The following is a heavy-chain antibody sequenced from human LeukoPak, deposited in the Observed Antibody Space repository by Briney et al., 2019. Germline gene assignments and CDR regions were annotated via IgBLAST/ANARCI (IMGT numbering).Heavy chain of an antibody. J-gene: IGHJ4*02. CDR3: ARDTTYYDILTGSDYFDY. Sequence: SGGSLRLSCAASGFTFSSYEMNWVRQAPGKGLEWVSYISSSGSTIYYADSVKGRFTISRDNAKNSLYLQMNSLRAEDTAVYYRARDTTYYDILTGSDYFDYWGQGTLVTVSS. CDR2: ISSSGSTI. D-gene: IGHD3-9*01. CDR1: GFTFSSYE. V-gene: IGHV3-48*03.